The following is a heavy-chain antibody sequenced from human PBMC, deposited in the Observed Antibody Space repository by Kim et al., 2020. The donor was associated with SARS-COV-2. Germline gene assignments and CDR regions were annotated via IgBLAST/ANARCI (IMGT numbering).Heavy chain of an antibody. CDR3: ARGQRLVVTSHQVAFDI. Sequence: GGSLRLSCAASGFTFSSYSMNWVRQAPGKGLEWVSSISSSSSYIYYADSVKGRFTISRDNAKNSLYLQMNSLRAEDTAVYYCARGQRLVVTSHQVAFDIWGQGTMVTVSS. CDR1: GFTFSSYS. J-gene: IGHJ3*02. V-gene: IGHV3-21*01. D-gene: IGHD2-21*02. CDR2: ISSSSSYI.